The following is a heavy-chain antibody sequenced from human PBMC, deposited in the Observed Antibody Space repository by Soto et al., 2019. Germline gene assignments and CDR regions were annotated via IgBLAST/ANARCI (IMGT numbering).Heavy chain of an antibody. CDR2: ISGSGGTT. CDR1: GFTFSSFA. D-gene: IGHD2-8*01. CDR3: AKDLMLLRS. J-gene: IGHJ5*02. V-gene: IGHV3-23*01. Sequence: PGGSLRLSCAASGFTFSSFAMTWVREAPGRGLEWISGISGSGGTTYDADSVKGRFIISRDDSKNTLYLQMNSLRAEDTAIYYCAKDLMLLRSWGQGTLVTVSS.